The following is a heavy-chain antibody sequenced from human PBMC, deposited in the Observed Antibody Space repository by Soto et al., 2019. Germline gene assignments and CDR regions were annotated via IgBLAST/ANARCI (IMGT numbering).Heavy chain of an antibody. D-gene: IGHD7-27*01. J-gene: IGHJ4*02. Sequence: ASVKVSCKASGYSFTSYYINWMRQATGQGLEWMGWMDPNSGDTGYAQKFQGRVTMTRDTSISTAYMELSSLRSEDTALYYCARNRRNTGDFDYWGPGTLVTVSS. CDR2: MDPNSGDT. CDR1: GYSFTSYY. V-gene: IGHV1-8*01. CDR3: ARNRRNTGDFDY.